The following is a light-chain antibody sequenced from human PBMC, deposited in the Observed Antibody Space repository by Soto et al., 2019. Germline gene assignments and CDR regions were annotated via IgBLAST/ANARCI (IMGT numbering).Light chain of an antibody. CDR3: QQSFSATWT. V-gene: IGKV1-39*01. Sequence: DIQMTQSPSSLSASVGDRVTITCRASQSISSYLNWYQQKPGKAPKLLIYAASSLQSGVPSRFSGSGSGTDFTLSISRLQPEDVSTYYCQQSFSATWTFGQGTKVDIK. CDR2: AAS. CDR1: QSISSY. J-gene: IGKJ1*01.